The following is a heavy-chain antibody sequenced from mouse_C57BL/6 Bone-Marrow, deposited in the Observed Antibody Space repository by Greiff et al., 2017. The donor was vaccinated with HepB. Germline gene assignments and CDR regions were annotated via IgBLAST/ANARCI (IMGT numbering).Heavy chain of an antibody. V-gene: IGHV1-81*01. CDR3: ATYYSGSIAWFAY. CDR1: GYTFTSYG. J-gene: IGHJ3*01. Sequence: QVQLQQSGAELARPGASVKLSCKASGYTFTSYGLSWVKQRTGQGLEWIGEIYPRSGNTYYNEKFKGKATLTADKSSSPAYMVLRSLTSEDSAVYFCATYYSGSIAWFAYWGQGTRVTVSA. D-gene: IGHD1-1*01. CDR2: IYPRSGNT.